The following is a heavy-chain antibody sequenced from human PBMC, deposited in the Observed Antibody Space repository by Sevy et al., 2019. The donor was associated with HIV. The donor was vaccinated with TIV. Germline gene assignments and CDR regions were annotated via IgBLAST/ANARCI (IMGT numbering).Heavy chain of an antibody. CDR1: GLSFSNAW. V-gene: IGHV3-15*01. CDR3: AIDHRRDGMIVVPFEK. CDR2: IRSETGGGTT. Sequence: LSLTCAASGLSFSNAWMAWVRQAPGKGLEWVGRIRSETGGGTTDFAAFAKGKFTISRDDPKNTRYLQMNSLKTEDTAVYYCAIDHRRDGMIVVPFEKWGLGTLVTVSS. J-gene: IGHJ4*02. D-gene: IGHD3-22*01.